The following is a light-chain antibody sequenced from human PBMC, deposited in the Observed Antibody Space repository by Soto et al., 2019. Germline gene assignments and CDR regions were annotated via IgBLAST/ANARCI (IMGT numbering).Light chain of an antibody. J-gene: IGKJ2*01. CDR2: DAS. V-gene: IGKV1-33*01. CDR1: QDISNY. Sequence: DIQMTQSPSSLSASVGDRVTITCQASQDISNYLNLYQQKPGKAPKLLIYDASNLETGVPSRFSGSGSGTDFTFTISSLQPEDIATYYCQQYDNLPYTFGQGTTLEIK. CDR3: QQYDNLPYT.